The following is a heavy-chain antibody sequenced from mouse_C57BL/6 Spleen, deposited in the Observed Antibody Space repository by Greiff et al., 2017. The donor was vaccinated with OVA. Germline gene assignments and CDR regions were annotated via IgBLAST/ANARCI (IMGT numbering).Heavy chain of an antibody. D-gene: IGHD1-1*01. Sequence: VKLQESGAELVRPGASVTLSCKASGYTFTDYEMHWVKQTPVHGLEWIGAIDPETGGTAYNQKFKGKAILTADKSSSTAYMELRSLTSEDSAVYYCTRSSSYYGSSYGYFDYWGQGTTLTVSS. J-gene: IGHJ2*01. CDR2: IDPETGGT. CDR1: GYTFTDYE. CDR3: TRSSSYYGSSYGYFDY. V-gene: IGHV1-15*01.